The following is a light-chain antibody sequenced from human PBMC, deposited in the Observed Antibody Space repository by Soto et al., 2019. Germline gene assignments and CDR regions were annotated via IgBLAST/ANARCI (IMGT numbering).Light chain of an antibody. CDR1: RTDVGGYNY. J-gene: IGLJ2*01. Sequence: QSALTQPRSVSGSPGQSVTISCTGTRTDVGGYNYVCWYQQYPGKAPNVMIYDVTERPSGVPDRFSGSKSGNTASLTISGLPDEDEADYYGCSYAGMHTLVFGGGTKLTVL. CDR2: DVT. V-gene: IGLV2-11*01. CDR3: CSYAGMHTLV.